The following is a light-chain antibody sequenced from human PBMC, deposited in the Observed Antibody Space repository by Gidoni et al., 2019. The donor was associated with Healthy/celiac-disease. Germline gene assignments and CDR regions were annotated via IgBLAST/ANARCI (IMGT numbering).Light chain of an antibody. CDR1: SSDVGGYNY. Sequence: QSALTQPASVSGSSGQSITISCTGTSSDVGGYNYVSWYQQHPGKAPKLMIYDVSNPPSGVSNRFSGSKSGNTASLTISRLQAEDEADYYCSSYTSSSPVVFGGGTKLTVL. CDR3: SSYTSSSPVV. CDR2: DVS. J-gene: IGLJ2*01. V-gene: IGLV2-14*03.